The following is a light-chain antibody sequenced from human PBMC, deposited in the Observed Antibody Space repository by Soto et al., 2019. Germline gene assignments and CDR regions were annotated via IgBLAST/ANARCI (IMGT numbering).Light chain of an antibody. CDR3: CSYTVSGTYV. J-gene: IGLJ1*01. CDR1: SSDVGGYNY. Sequence: QSVLTQPASVSEPPGQSITISCTGTSSDVGGYNYVSWYQQHPGKAPKLMIYAVSNRPSGVSNRFSGSKSGNTATLTISGLQAEDEADYYCCSYTVSGTYVFGTGTKVTVL. CDR2: AVS. V-gene: IGLV2-14*01.